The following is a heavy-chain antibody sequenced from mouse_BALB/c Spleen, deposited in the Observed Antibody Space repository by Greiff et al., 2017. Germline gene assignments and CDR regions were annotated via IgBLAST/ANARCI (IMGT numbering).Heavy chain of an antibody. D-gene: IGHD4-1*01. Sequence: EVQGVESGGGLVKPGGSLKLSCAASGFTFSDYYMYWVRQTPEKRLEWVATISDGGSYTYYPDSVKGRFTISRDNAKNNLYLQMSSLKSEDTAMYYCAREGGTGTLFAYWGQGTLVTVSA. CDR3: AREGGTGTLFAY. V-gene: IGHV5-4*02. J-gene: IGHJ3*01. CDR2: ISDGGSYT. CDR1: GFTFSDYY.